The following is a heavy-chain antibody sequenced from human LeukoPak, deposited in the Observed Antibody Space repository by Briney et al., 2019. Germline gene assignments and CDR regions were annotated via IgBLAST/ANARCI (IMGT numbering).Heavy chain of an antibody. D-gene: IGHD6-13*01. J-gene: IGHJ3*02. CDR1: GFTFDDYA. CDR3: ARVGRAITAAGFGAFDI. Sequence: GGSLRLSCAASGFTFDDYAMHWVRQTPGKGLEWVSGITWNSGDIGYADSVKGRFTISRDNAKNSVYLQMSSLRAEDTAVYYCARVGRAITAAGFGAFDIWGQRTMVIVSS. CDR2: ITWNSGDI. V-gene: IGHV3-9*01.